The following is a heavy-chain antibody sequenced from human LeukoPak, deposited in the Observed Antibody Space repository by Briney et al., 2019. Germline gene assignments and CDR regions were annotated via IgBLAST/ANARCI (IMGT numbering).Heavy chain of an antibody. CDR3: VRTMTREWGGWYDNDY. CDR1: GSSVSNHW. V-gene: IGHV4-4*07. CDR2: ISSRGYT. J-gene: IGHJ4*03. Sequence: MTSETLSLTCTVSGSSVSNHWWIWIRQPAGKGLEWIGRISSRGYTNYNPSLKSRVAMSVDTSKNQFSLKLNSVTAADTAVYYCVRTMTREWGGWYDNDYWGRGTLVTVSS. D-gene: IGHD6-19*01.